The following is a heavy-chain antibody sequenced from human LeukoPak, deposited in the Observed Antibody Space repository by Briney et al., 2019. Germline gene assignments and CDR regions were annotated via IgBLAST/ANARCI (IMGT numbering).Heavy chain of an antibody. CDR3: ASMKRLSHFDY. CDR2: IYYSGST. J-gene: IGHJ4*02. Sequence: NPSETLSLTCTVSGGSISSYYWSWIRQPPGKGLEWIEYIYYSGSTNYNPSLKSRVTISVDTSKNQFSLKLSSVTAADTAVYYCASMKRLSHFDYWGQGTLVTVSS. CDR1: GGSISSYY. V-gene: IGHV4-59*08.